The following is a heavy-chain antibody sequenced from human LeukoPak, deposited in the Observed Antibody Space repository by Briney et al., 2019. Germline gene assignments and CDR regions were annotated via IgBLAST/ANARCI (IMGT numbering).Heavy chain of an antibody. J-gene: IGHJ4*02. CDR3: ARANYSPYYFDY. V-gene: IGHV3-20*04. CDR1: GFTFEDYG. Sequence: GGSLRLSCVASGFTFEDYGISWVRQSAGKGLEWVSSINWHGGSTHYAESVKGRFTISRDNAKNSLFLQMNSLRAEDTALYYCARANYSPYYFDYWGQGTLVTVSS. CDR2: INWHGGST. D-gene: IGHD4-11*01.